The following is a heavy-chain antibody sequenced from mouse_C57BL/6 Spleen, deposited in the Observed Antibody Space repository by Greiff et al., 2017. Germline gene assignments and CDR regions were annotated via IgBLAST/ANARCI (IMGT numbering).Heavy chain of an antibody. CDR3: AKGADAVDY. Sequence: VQRVESGPGLVAPSQSLSITCTVSGFSLTSYGVSWVRQPPGKGLEWLGVIGGDGSTNYHSALISRRSMSTDNSKSQAVLKLNSLQTDDTATYYCAKGADAVDYWGQGTAVTVSS. CDR2: IGGDGST. J-gene: IGHJ4*01. V-gene: IGHV2-3*01. CDR1: GFSLTSYG.